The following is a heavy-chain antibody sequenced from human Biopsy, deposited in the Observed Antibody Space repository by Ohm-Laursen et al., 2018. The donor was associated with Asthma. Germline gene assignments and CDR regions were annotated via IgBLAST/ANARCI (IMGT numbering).Heavy chain of an antibody. CDR2: IHYTGNS. D-gene: IGHD3-16*01. CDR1: GASITTSY. CDR3: ARRGGVRRYFDY. Sequence: SETLSLTCTVSGASITTSYWSWIRQPPGKGLEWIGYIHYTGNSNYHPSLKSRVAISLDTSKNQFSLKLSSVTAADTAVYFCARRGGVRRYFDYWGQGTLVTVSS. V-gene: IGHV4-59*08. J-gene: IGHJ4*02.